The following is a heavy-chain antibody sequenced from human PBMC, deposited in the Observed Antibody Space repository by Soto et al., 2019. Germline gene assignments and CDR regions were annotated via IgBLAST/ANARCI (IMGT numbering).Heavy chain of an antibody. CDR3: ARLLDDSRGYYYFDY. V-gene: IGHV4-38-2*01. D-gene: IGHD3-22*01. CDR1: GYSISTGYY. CDR2: IFHSGTT. J-gene: IGHJ4*02. Sequence: SETLSLTCAASGYSISTGYYWGWFRQPPQKGLEWLGSIFHSGTTYDNRSLKSRVTISVYMSNNQFSLKLTSVTAADTAVYYCARLLDDSRGYYYFDYWGQGTLVTVSS.